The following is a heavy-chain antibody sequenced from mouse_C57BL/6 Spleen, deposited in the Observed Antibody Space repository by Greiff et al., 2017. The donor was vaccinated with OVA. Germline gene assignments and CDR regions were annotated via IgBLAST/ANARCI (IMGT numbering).Heavy chain of an antibody. V-gene: IGHV1-72*01. CDR3: AQLTAHAMDY. D-gene: IGHD4-1*01. CDR1: GYTFTSYW. CDR2: IDPNSGGT. Sequence: QVQLQQPGAELVKPGASVKLSCKASGYTFTSYWMHWVKQRPGRGLEWIGRIDPNSGGTKYNEKFKSKATLTVDKPSSTAYMKLSSLTSEDSAVYYCAQLTAHAMDYWGQGTSVTVSS. J-gene: IGHJ4*01.